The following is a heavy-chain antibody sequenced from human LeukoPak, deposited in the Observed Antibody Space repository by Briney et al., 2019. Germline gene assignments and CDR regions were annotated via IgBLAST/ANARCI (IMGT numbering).Heavy chain of an antibody. J-gene: IGHJ4*02. CDR1: EFTFNSYA. CDR3: AKVYGAIWGYFDY. V-gene: IGHV3-23*01. D-gene: IGHD4-17*01. CDR2: ITGSGGST. Sequence: PGGSLRPSCAASEFTFNSYAMTWVRQAPGKGLEWVSAITGSGGSTYYADSVKGRFTISRDNSKNTLYLQMNSLRAEDTAVYYCAKVYGAIWGYFDYWGQGTLVTVSS.